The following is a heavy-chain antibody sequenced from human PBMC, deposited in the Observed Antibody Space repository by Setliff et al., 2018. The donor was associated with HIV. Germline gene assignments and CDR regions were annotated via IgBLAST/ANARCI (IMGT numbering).Heavy chain of an antibody. J-gene: IGHJ3*01. CDR3: ARVQMAYAAFDV. CDR2: IYFTGSS. V-gene: IGHV4-59*01. CDR1: GGFISNFY. D-gene: IGHD4-17*01. Sequence: PSETLSLTCTVSGGFISNFYWSWIRQPPGKGLEWIGSIYFTGSSDNNPSLKSRVTLSVDTSKHQFSLKLSSVTAADTAVYYCARVQMAYAAFDVWGQGTMVTVS.